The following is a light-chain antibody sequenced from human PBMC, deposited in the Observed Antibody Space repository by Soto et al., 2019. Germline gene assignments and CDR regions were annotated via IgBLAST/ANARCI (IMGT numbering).Light chain of an antibody. CDR2: DAS. CDR1: QDISNY. Sequence: DVQMTQSPSSLSASVRDRVTITCQASQDISNYLNWYQQKPGKAPKLLISDASNLEPGVPSRFSGSGSGTDFAFTISSLQPEDIGIYYCRQYDNLPFTFGPGTKVDIK. J-gene: IGKJ3*01. V-gene: IGKV1-33*01. CDR3: RQYDNLPFT.